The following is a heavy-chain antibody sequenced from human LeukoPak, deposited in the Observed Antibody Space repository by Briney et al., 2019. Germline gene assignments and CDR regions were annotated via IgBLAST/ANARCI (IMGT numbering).Heavy chain of an antibody. CDR2: IYHSGST. CDR3: ARHEDAFDI. CDR1: GFTFGSYS. J-gene: IGHJ3*02. Sequence: GSLRLSCAASGFTFGSYSMNWVRQAPGKGLEWIGSIYHSGSTYYNPSLKSRVTISVDTSKNQFSLKLSSVTAADTAVYYCARHEDAFDIWGQGTMVSVSS. V-gene: IGHV4-38-2*01.